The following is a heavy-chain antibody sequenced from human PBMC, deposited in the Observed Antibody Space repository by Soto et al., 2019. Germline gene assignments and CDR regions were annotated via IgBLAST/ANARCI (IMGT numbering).Heavy chain of an antibody. CDR1: GFTFSSYG. CDR3: ARGVVVAATELDY. CDR2: IWYDGSNK. V-gene: IGHV3-33*01. D-gene: IGHD2-15*01. Sequence: QVQLVESGGGVVQPGRSLRLSCAASGFTFSSYGMHWVRQAPSKGLEWVAVIWYDGSNKYYADSVKGRFTISRDNSKNTLYLQMNSLRAEDMVVYYCARGVVVAATELDYWGQGTLVIVSS. J-gene: IGHJ4*02.